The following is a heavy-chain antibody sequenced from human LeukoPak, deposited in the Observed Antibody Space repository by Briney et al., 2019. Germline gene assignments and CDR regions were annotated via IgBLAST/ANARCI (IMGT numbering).Heavy chain of an antibody. CDR2: IIPIFGTA. J-gene: IGHJ6*03. D-gene: IGHD3-10*01. Sequence: EASVKVSCKASGGTFSSYAISWVRQAPGQGLEWMGGIIPIFGTANYAQKFQGRVTITADESTSTAYMELSSLRSEDTAVYYCARGLSEVRGVISRGYYYYYMDVWGKGTTVTVSS. CDR3: ARGLSEVRGVISRGYYYYYMDV. V-gene: IGHV1-69*13. CDR1: GGTFSSYA.